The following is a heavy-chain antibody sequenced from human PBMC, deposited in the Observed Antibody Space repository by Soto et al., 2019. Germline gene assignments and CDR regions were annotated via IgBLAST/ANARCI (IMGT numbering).Heavy chain of an antibody. V-gene: IGHV1-69*06. D-gene: IGHD6-13*01. CDR1: GGTFSSYV. CDR3: ARVARIAAAGPDLNWFDP. J-gene: IGHJ5*02. Sequence: SVKVSCKASGGTFSSYVISWVRQAPGQGLEWMGGIIPIFGTANYAQKFQGRVTITADKSTSTAYMELSSLISEDTAVYYCARVARIAAAGPDLNWFDPWGQGTLVTVSS. CDR2: IIPIFGTA.